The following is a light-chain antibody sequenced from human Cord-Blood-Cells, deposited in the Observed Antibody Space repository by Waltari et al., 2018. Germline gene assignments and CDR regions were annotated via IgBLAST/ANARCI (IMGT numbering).Light chain of an antibody. J-gene: IGKJ1*01. CDR1: PGISSY. Sequence: ASRMTQSPSSLSASTGDRVTITCRASPGISSYLAWYQQKPGKAPKLLIYAASTLQSGVPSRFSGSGSGTDFTLTISCLQSEDFATYYCQQYYSYPRTFGQGTKVEIK. V-gene: IGKV1-8*01. CDR3: QQYYSYPRT. CDR2: AAS.